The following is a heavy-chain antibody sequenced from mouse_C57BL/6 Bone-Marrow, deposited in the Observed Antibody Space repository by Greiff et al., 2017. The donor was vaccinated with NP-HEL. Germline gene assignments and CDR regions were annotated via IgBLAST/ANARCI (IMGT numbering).Heavy chain of an antibody. CDR2: INPSNGGT. J-gene: IGHJ1*03. CDR1: GYTFTSYW. Sequence: VQLQQPGTELVKPGASVKLSCKASGYTFTSYWMHWVKQRPGQGLEWIGNINPSNGGTNYNEKFKSKATLPVDNSSSTAYMQLSSLTSEDSAVYYCSRRLSYYSNPYWYFDVWGTGTTVTVSS. D-gene: IGHD2-5*01. V-gene: IGHV1-53*01. CDR3: SRRLSYYSNPYWYFDV.